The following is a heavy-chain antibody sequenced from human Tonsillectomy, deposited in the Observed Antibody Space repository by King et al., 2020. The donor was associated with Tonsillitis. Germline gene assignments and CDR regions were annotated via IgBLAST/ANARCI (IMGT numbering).Heavy chain of an antibody. J-gene: IGHJ4*02. V-gene: IGHV5-10-1*03. Sequence: VQLVQSGAEVKKPGESLRISCKGSGYSFTSYWINWVRQMPGKGLEWMARIDPSDSNTNYSPSFQGHVTISADKSISTAYLQRSSLKASDTAMYYCARLPSSGCYFSFWGQGTLVTVSS. D-gene: IGHD1-26*01. CDR1: GYSFTSYW. CDR2: IDPSDSNT. CDR3: ARLPSSGCYFSF.